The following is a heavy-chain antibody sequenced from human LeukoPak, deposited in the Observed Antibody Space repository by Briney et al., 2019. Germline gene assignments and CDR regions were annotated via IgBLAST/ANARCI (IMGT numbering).Heavy chain of an antibody. Sequence: GGPLRPSCAASGFTFSSYAMHWVRQAPGKGLEWVAVISYDGSNKYYADSVKGRLTISRDNAKNTLYLQMNSLRAEDTAVYYCARGGYHAYYLDCWGQGSLVTVSS. CDR1: GFTFSSYA. D-gene: IGHD5-18*01. CDR3: ARGGYHAYYLDC. CDR2: ISYDGSNK. V-gene: IGHV3-30-3*01. J-gene: IGHJ4*02.